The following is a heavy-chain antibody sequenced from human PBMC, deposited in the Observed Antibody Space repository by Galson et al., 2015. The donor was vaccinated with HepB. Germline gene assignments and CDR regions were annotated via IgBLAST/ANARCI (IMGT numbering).Heavy chain of an antibody. D-gene: IGHD6-6*01. CDR1: GYIFRNYW. CDR2: IYPGDSDT. J-gene: IGHJ5*02. Sequence: QSGAEVKKPGESLKISCKGSGYIFRNYWIGWVRQMPGKGLEWMGIIYPGDSDTRYSPSFQGQVTISADESISTAYLQWSSLKASDTAVYYCARHGSIPARLNWFDPWGQGTLVTVSS. V-gene: IGHV5-51*01. CDR3: ARHGSIPARLNWFDP.